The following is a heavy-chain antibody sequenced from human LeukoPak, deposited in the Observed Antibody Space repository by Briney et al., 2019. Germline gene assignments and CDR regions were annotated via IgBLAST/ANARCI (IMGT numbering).Heavy chain of an antibody. CDR1: GFTFSNAW. CDR3: TTGRYGAGSYGDYYYYYGMDV. Sequence: GGSLRLSCAASGFTFSNAWMGWVRQAPGKGLEWVGRIKSKTDGGTTDYAAPVKGRFTIPRDDSKNTLYLQMNSLKTEDTAVYYCTTGRYGAGSYGDYYYYYGMDVWGQGTTVTVSS. D-gene: IGHD3-10*01. CDR2: IKSKTDGGTT. V-gene: IGHV3-15*01. J-gene: IGHJ6*02.